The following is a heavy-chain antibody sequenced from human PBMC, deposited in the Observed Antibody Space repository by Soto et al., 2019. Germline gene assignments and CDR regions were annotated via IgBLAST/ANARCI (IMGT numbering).Heavy chain of an antibody. V-gene: IGHV4-59*01. J-gene: IGHJ4*02. CDR3: ARGGPYGDYEGY. CDR1: GGSISSYY. D-gene: IGHD4-17*01. Sequence: SETLSLTCTVSGGSISSYYWSWIRQPPGKGLEWIGYIYYSGSTNYNPSLKSRVTISVDTSKNQFSLKLSSVTAADTAVYYCARGGPYGDYEGYWGQGTLVTVSS. CDR2: IYYSGST.